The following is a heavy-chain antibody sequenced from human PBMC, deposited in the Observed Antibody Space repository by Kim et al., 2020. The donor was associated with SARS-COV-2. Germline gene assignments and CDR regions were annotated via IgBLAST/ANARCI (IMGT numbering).Heavy chain of an antibody. D-gene: IGHD3-3*01. CDR1: GGTFSSYA. V-gene: IGHV1-69*04. CDR2: IIPILGIA. J-gene: IGHJ4*02. CDR3: ARDPKYDFWSGYSDY. Sequence: SVKVSCKASGGTFSSYAISWVRQAPGQGLEWMGRIIPILGIANYAQKFQGRVTITADKSTSTAYMELSSLRSEDTAVYYCARDPKYDFWSGYSDYWGQGTLVTVSS.